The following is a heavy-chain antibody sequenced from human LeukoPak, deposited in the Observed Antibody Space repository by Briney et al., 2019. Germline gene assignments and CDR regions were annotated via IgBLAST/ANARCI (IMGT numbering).Heavy chain of an antibody. D-gene: IGHD3-22*01. CDR3: ARGRRYYDSSGYASFDY. CDR2: INHSGST. J-gene: IGHJ4*02. V-gene: IGHV4-34*01. CDR1: GGSFSGYY. Sequence: SETLTLTCAVYGGSFSGYYWSWVRQPPGKGLEWIGEINHSGSTNYNPSLKSRVTISVETSKNQFSLKLSSVTAADTAVYYCARGRRYYDSSGYASFDYWGQGTLDTVSS.